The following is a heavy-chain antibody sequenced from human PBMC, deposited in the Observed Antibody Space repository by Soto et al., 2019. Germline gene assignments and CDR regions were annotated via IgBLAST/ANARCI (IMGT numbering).Heavy chain of an antibody. V-gene: IGHV1-18*01. CDR2: ISAYNGNT. J-gene: IGHJ4*02. Sequence: QVQLVRSGAEVKKPGASVKVSCKASGYTFTSYGISWVRQAPGQGLEWMGWISAYNGNTNYAQKFQGRVTIIADESTSTVYMELSSLRSDDTAIYYCARGWGYDSTDYYYAYWGQGTLVIVSS. CDR1: GYTFTSYG. D-gene: IGHD3-22*01. CDR3: ARGWGYDSTDYYYAY.